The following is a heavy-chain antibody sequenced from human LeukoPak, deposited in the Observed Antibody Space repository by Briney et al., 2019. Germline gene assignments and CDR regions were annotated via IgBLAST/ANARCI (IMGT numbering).Heavy chain of an antibody. V-gene: IGHV4-39*07. CDR1: GGSISSSSYY. D-gene: IGHD3-22*01. J-gene: IGHJ5*02. Sequence: SETLSLTCTVSGGSISSSSYYWGWIRQPPGKGLEWIGSIYYSGSTYYNPSLKSRITISVDTSKNQFSLKLSSVTAADTAVYYCARGITRQYYYDSSGSWFDPWGQGTLVTVSS. CDR2: IYYSGST. CDR3: ARGITRQYYYDSSGSWFDP.